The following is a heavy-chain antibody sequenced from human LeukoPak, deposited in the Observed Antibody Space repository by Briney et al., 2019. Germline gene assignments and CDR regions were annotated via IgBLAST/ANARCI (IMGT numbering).Heavy chain of an antibody. V-gene: IGHV4-34*01. Sequence: PSETLSLTCAVYGGSFSGYYWSWIRQPPGKGLEWIGEINHSGSTNYNPSLKSRVTISVDTSKNQFSLKLSSVTAADTAVYYCARDIPVSWIAAHWFDPWGQGTLVTVSS. CDR3: ARDIPVSWIAAHWFDP. CDR2: INHSGST. J-gene: IGHJ5*02. CDR1: GGSFSGYY. D-gene: IGHD6-6*01.